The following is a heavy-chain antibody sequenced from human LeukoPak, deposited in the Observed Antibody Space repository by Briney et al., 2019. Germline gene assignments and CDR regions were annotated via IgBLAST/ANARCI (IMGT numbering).Heavy chain of an antibody. J-gene: IGHJ6*03. CDR2: ISWDGGST. CDR3: AKDGYCSGGSCYTKHYYYYYYMDV. Sequence: GGSLRLSCAASGFTFDDYAMHWVRQAPGKGLEWVSLISWDGGSTYYADSVKGRFTISRDNSKNSLYLQMNSLRAEDTALYYCAKDGYCSGGSCYTKHYYYYYYMDVWGKGTTVTVSS. CDR1: GFTFDDYA. V-gene: IGHV3-43D*03. D-gene: IGHD2-15*01.